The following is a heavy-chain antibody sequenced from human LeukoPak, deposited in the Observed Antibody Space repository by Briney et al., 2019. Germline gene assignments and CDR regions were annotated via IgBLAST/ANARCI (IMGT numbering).Heavy chain of an antibody. V-gene: IGHV1-2*02. Sequence: ASVKVSCKASGYTFTGYYMHWVRQAPGQGLEWMGWINPNSGGTNYAQKFQGRVTMTRDTSISTAYMELSRLRSDDTAVYYCARDRGKQLVPINYFDYWGQGTLVTVSS. J-gene: IGHJ4*02. CDR1: GYTFTGYY. CDR2: INPNSGGT. CDR3: ARDRGKQLVPINYFDY. D-gene: IGHD6-6*01.